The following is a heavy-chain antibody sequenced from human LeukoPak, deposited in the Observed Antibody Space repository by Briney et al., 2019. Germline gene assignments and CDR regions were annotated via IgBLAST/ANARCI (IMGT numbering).Heavy chain of an antibody. D-gene: IGHD3-16*02. CDR2: ISAYNGNT. CDR1: GYTFTSYG. Sequence: ASVKVSCKASGYTFTSYGISWVRQAPGQGLEWMGWISAYNGNTNYAQKLQGRVTMTTDTSTSTAYMELRSLGSDDTAVYYCARDQALNIIVGVIVGAFDIWGQGTVVTVSS. CDR3: ARDQALNIIVGVIVGAFDI. J-gene: IGHJ3*02. V-gene: IGHV1-18*01.